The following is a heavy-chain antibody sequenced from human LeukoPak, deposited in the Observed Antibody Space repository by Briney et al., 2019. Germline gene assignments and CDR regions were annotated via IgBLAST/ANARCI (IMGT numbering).Heavy chain of an antibody. CDR1: GASLSNYY. V-gene: IGHV4-59*01. CDR2: LYYSGKT. J-gene: IGHJ4*02. CDR3: ARGGSGAAYKFGS. D-gene: IGHD3-10*01. Sequence: SEAPALPRTVSGASLSNYYWSWIRQHPRKGLEWIGYLYYSGKTIYNPSLKSRVTISGDTSKNQFSLNLRSVTAADTAVYYCARGGSGAAYKFGSWGQGTLVTVSS.